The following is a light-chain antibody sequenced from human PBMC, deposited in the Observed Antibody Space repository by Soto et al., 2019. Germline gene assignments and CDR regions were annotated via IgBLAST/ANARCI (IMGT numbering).Light chain of an antibody. CDR3: QSYDNSLSGSWV. J-gene: IGLJ3*02. CDR1: NSNLGAGYD. Sequence: QSVLTQPPSVSGAPGQRVTISCTGNNSNLGAGYDVHWYQQLPGAAPKLVIFGNRNRPSGVPERFSGSKSGTSASLAITGLQAEDEADYYCQSYDNSLSGSWVFGGGTQLTVL. V-gene: IGLV1-40*01. CDR2: GNR.